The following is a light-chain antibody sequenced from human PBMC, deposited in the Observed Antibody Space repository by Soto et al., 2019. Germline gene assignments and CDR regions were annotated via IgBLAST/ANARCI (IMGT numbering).Light chain of an antibody. J-gene: IGKJ5*01. Sequence: EILFSQSPATLVLFPGENATLSCRGSQSVSSYFAWYQQKPGQAPRLLIYDASNRATGIPARFSGSGSGTDFTLTISSLEPEDFAVYYCQQRHNWITFGQGTRLEIK. V-gene: IGKV3-11*01. CDR3: QQRHNWIT. CDR2: DAS. CDR1: QSVSSY.